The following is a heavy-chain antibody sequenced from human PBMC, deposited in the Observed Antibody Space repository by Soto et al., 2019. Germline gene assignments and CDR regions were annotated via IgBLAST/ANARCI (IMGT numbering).Heavy chain of an antibody. J-gene: IGHJ5*02. CDR3: ATLVGESIPRFDP. CDR1: GGSISSYY. D-gene: IGHD3-10*01. Sequence: SETLSLTCTVSGGSISSYYWSWIRQPPGKGLEWIGYIYYSGSTNYNPSLKSRVTISVDTSKNQFSLKLSSVTAADTAMYYCATLVGESIPRFDPWGQGTLVTVSS. V-gene: IGHV4-59*01. CDR2: IYYSGST.